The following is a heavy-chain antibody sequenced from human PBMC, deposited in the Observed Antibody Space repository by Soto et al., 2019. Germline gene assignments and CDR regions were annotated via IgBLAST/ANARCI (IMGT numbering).Heavy chain of an antibody. D-gene: IGHD3-22*01. CDR1: GFTFSSYA. Sequence: GGSLRLSCAASGFTFSSYAMHWVRQAPGKGLEWVAVISYDGSNKYYADSVKGRFTISRDNSKNTLYLQMSSLRAEDTAVYYCARDLGTYYYDSSGYYHNWFDPWGQGTLVTVSS. V-gene: IGHV3-30-3*01. J-gene: IGHJ5*02. CDR2: ISYDGSNK. CDR3: ARDLGTYYYDSSGYYHNWFDP.